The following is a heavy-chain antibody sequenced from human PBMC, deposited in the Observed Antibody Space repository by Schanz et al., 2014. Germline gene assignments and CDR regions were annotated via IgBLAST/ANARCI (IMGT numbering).Heavy chain of an antibody. CDR2: ISPYNGNT. D-gene: IGHD3-16*01. CDR1: GYTFSSYG. V-gene: IGHV1-18*01. Sequence: QVQLVQSGAEVKKPGASVKVSCKASGYTFSSYGISWVRQAPGQGLEWMGWISPYNGNTNYAQKLQGRVTMTTDTSANTAYMELRSLRSDDTAHYYCVRVPSRDVSFDLWGRGTLVTVSS. J-gene: IGHJ2*01. CDR3: VRVPSRDVSFDL.